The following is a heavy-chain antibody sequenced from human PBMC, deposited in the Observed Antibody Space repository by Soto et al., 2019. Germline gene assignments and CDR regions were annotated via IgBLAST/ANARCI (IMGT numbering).Heavy chain of an antibody. D-gene: IGHD3-3*01. V-gene: IGHV4-4*07. CDR1: GGAINSYY. CDR2: IYSSGST. Sequence: SETLSLSCTVSGGAINSYYWNWIRQHAGKGLEWIGRIYSSGSTKYNPSLQSRVTMSLDTSKNQFSLRLTSVTAADTAVYYCARGHRFSDWFDPWGQGTLVT. J-gene: IGHJ5*02. CDR3: ARGHRFSDWFDP.